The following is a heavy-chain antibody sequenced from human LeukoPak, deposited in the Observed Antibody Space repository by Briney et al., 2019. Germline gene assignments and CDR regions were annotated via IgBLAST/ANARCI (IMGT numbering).Heavy chain of an antibody. D-gene: IGHD2-21*02. CDR1: GFTFSSYA. J-gene: IGHJ4*02. V-gene: IGHV3-64*01. Sequence: PGRSLRLSCAASGFTFSSYAMHWVRQAPGKGLEYVSAISSNRGSTYYANSVKGRFTISRDNSKNTLYLQMGSLRAEDMAVYYCARDVGATGDYGDYWGQGTLVTVSS. CDR3: ARDVGATGDYGDY. CDR2: ISSNRGST.